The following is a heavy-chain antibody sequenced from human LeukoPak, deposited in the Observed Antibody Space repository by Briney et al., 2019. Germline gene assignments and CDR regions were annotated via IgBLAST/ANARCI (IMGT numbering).Heavy chain of an antibody. D-gene: IGHD1-14*01. CDR1: GFTFSNYW. Sequence: GGSLRLSCAASGFTFSNYWMSWVRQAPGKGLEWVANIKQDGSEKYYVDSVKGRLTTSRDNAKNSLYLQMSSLRAEDTAVYYCARDYAIPGGGLGYWGQGTLVTVSS. V-gene: IGHV3-7*01. CDR3: ARDYAIPGGGLGY. J-gene: IGHJ4*02. CDR2: IKQDGSEK.